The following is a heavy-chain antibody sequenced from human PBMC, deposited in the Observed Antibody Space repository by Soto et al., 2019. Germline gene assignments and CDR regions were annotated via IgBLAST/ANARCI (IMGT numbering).Heavy chain of an antibody. D-gene: IGHD3-9*01. J-gene: IGHJ6*02. CDR1: GGSISSYY. Sequence: PSETLSLTCTVSGGSISSYYWSWIRQPPGKGLEWIGYIYYSGSTNYNPSLKSRVTISVDTSKNQFSLKLSSVTAADTAVYYCAGETYYDILTGYYKYYYYGMDVWGQGTTVTV. V-gene: IGHV4-59*01. CDR3: AGETYYDILTGYYKYYYYGMDV. CDR2: IYYSGST.